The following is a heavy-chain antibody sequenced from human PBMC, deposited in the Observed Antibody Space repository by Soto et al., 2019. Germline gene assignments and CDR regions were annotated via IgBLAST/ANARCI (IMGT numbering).Heavy chain of an antibody. CDR1: GFTFSSYA. J-gene: IGHJ4*02. CDR2: ISYDGSNK. V-gene: IGHV3-30-3*01. D-gene: IGHD3-22*01. Sequence: GGSLRLSCAASGFTFSSYAMHWVRQAPGKGLEWVAVISYDGSNKYYADSVKGRFTISRDNSKNTLYLQMNSLRAEDTAVYYCARDSSGYDSSGSQAFDYWGQGTLVTVSS. CDR3: ARDSSGYDSSGSQAFDY.